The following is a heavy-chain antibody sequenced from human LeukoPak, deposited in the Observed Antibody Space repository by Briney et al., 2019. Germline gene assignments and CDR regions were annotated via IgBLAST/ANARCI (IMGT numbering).Heavy chain of an antibody. V-gene: IGHV4-34*01. CDR2: INHSGST. Sequence: SETLSLTCAVYGGSFSGYYWSWIRQPPGKGLEWIGEINHSGSTNYNPSLKSRVTISVDTSKNQFSLKLSSVTAADTAVYYCARVPLGGNFDYWGQGTLVTVSS. CDR3: ARVPLGGNFDY. D-gene: IGHD7-27*01. J-gene: IGHJ4*02. CDR1: GGSFSGYY.